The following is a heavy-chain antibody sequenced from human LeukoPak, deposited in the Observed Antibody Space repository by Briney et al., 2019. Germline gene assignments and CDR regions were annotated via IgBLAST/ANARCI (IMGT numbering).Heavy chain of an antibody. CDR2: ISGSGGST. CDR3: ASFLANYYYYYMDV. V-gene: IGHV3-23*01. Sequence: GGSLRLSCAASGFTFSSYGMSWVRQAPGKGLEWVSAISGSGGSTYYADSVKGRFTISRDNSKNTLYLQMNSLRAEDTAVYYCASFLANYYYYYMDVWGKGTTVTISS. J-gene: IGHJ6*03. CDR1: GFTFSSYG.